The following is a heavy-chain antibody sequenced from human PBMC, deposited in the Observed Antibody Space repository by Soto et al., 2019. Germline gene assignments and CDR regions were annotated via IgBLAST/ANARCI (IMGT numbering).Heavy chain of an antibody. CDR2: IYSGGAA. CDR3: VRNYGAV. D-gene: IGHD3-16*01. V-gene: IGHV3-66*01. J-gene: IGHJ6*02. CDR1: GFTVSTNP. Sequence: EVQLVESGGGLVQPGGSLRLSCAASGFTVSTNPMSWVRQAPGKGLEWISIIYSGGAAEYADSVKGRLTISRDNSKNTLYLQMNSLRVEDTAVYYCVRNYGAVWGQGTTVTVSS.